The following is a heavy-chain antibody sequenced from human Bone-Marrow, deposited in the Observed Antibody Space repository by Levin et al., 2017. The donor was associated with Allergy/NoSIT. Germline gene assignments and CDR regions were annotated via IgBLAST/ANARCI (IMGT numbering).Heavy chain of an antibody. CDR1: GFTFSSYG. Sequence: QPGGSLRLSCAASGFTFSSYGMHWVRQAPGKGLEWVAVISYDGSNKYYADSVKGRFTISRDNSKNTLYLQMNSLRAEDTAVYYCAKDLVIFCSGGSCYPEGGMDVWGQGTTVTVSS. CDR3: AKDLVIFCSGGSCYPEGGMDV. D-gene: IGHD2-15*01. CDR2: ISYDGSNK. V-gene: IGHV3-30*18. J-gene: IGHJ6*02.